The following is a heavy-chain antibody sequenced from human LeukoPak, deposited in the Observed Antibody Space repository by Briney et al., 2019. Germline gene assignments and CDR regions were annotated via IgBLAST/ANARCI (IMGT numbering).Heavy chain of an antibody. CDR2: MNPNSGNT. Sequence: ASVKVSCKASGGTFSSYAISWVRQAPGQGLEWMGWMNPNSGNTGYAQKFQGRVTMTRNTSISTAYMELSSLRSEDTAVYYCARVMGDFWSGYYPDYWGQGTLVTVSS. V-gene: IGHV1-8*02. CDR1: GGTFSSYA. CDR3: ARVMGDFWSGYYPDY. D-gene: IGHD3-3*01. J-gene: IGHJ4*02.